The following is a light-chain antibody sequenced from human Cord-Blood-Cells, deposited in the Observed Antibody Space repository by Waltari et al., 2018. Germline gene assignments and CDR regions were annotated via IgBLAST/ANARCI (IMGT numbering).Light chain of an antibody. V-gene: IGLV1-40*01. CDR2: GNS. J-gene: IGLJ3*02. CDR3: QSYDSSLSGWV. CDR1: SSNIGAGYD. Sequence: QSVLTQPPSVSGAPWQRVTISCTGSSSNIGAGYDVHWYQQLPGTAPKLLLYGNSNRPSGVPDRFSGSKSGTSASLAITGLQAEDEADYYCQSYDSSLSGWVFGGGTKLTVL.